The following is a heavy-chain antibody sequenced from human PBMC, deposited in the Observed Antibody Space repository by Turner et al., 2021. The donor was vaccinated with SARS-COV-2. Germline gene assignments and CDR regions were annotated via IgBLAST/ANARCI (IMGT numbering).Heavy chain of an antibody. CDR2: ISYDESNK. D-gene: IGHD2-21*02. CDR3: AKEGTFGEVTGFDY. V-gene: IGHV3-30*04. J-gene: IGHJ4*02. Sequence: QVQLVESGGGVVQPGRSLRLSCAASGFTFSTYAMNWVRQAPGKGLEWVAVISYDESNKYYTDSVKGRFTISRDNSKNTLYLQMNSLRAEDTAVYYCAKEGTFGEVTGFDYWGQGTLVTVSS. CDR1: GFTFSTYA.